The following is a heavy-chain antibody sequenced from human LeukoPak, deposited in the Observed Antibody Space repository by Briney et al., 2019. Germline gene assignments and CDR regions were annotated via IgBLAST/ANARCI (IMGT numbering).Heavy chain of an antibody. CDR1: GGSFSGYY. V-gene: IGHV4-59*01. D-gene: IGHD2-15*01. Sequence: SETLSLTCAVYGGSFSGYYWSWIRQPPGKGLEWIGYIYYSGSTNYNPSLKSRVTISVDTSKNQFSLKLSSVTAADTAVYYCARAMLRGNWFDPWGQGTLVTVSS. CDR3: ARAMLRGNWFDP. CDR2: IYYSGST. J-gene: IGHJ5*02.